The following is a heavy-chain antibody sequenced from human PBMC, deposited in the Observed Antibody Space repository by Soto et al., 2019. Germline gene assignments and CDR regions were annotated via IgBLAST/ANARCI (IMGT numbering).Heavy chain of an antibody. Sequence: QVQLVESGGGVVQPGRSLRLSCAASGFTFSSYGMHWVRQAPGKGPEWVAVIWYNGSNKYYADSVKGRFTISRDNSKNTLYLQMNSLRAEDTAVYYCARDYHSSGYPRYYFDYWGQGTLVTVSS. J-gene: IGHJ4*02. V-gene: IGHV3-33*01. CDR2: IWYNGSNK. CDR3: ARDYHSSGYPRYYFDY. D-gene: IGHD3-22*01. CDR1: GFTFSSYG.